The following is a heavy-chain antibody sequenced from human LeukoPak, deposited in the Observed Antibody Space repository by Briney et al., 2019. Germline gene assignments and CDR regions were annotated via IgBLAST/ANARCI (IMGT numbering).Heavy chain of an antibody. CDR1: GYTFTSYD. CDR2: MNPNSGNT. V-gene: IGHV1-8*01. Sequence: EASVKVSCKASGYTFTSYDTNWVRQATGQGLEWMGWMNPNSGNTGYAQKFQGRVTMTRNTSISTAYMELSSLRSEDTAVYYCARRRQQLVLPIDYWGQGTLVTVSS. J-gene: IGHJ4*02. D-gene: IGHD6-13*01. CDR3: ARRRQQLVLPIDY.